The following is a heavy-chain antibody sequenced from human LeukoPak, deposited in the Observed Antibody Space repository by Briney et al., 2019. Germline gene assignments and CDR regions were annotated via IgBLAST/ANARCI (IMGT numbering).Heavy chain of an antibody. J-gene: IGHJ4*02. CDR2: ISGSGGST. D-gene: IGHD6-19*01. CDR3: AHMAAVAGGCYFDY. Sequence: GGSLRLSCAASGFTFSSYAMSWVRQAPGKGLEWVSAISGSGGSTYYADSVKGRFTISRDNSKNTLYLQMNGLRAEDTAVYYCAHMAAVAGGCYFDYWGQGTPVTVSS. V-gene: IGHV3-23*01. CDR1: GFTFSSYA.